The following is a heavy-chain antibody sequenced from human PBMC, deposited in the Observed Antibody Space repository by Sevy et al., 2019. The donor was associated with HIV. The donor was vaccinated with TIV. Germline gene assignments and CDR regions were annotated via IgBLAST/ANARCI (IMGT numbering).Heavy chain of an antibody. CDR2: ISNSGTTI. CDR1: GLTLSSYA. Sequence: GGSLRLSCADSGLTLSSYAMNWVRQAPGKGLEWVSYISNSGTTISYSDSVRGRFSISRDNARNSLYLQMNSLRAEDTAVYYCARDLPPSATTVAHFDYWGQGTLVTVSS. V-gene: IGHV3-48*03. D-gene: IGHD4-17*01. CDR3: ARDLPPSATTVAHFDY. J-gene: IGHJ4*02.